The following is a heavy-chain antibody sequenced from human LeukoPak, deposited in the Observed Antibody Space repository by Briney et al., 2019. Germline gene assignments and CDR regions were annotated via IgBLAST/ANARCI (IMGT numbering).Heavy chain of an antibody. Sequence: SETLSLTCTVSGGSISSSSYYWGWIRQPPGTGLEWIGEINHSGSTNYNPSLKSRVTISVDTSKNQFSLKLSSVTAADTAVYYCAREGATLGELSLSQNCFDYWGQGTLVTVSS. D-gene: IGHD3-16*02. CDR2: INHSGST. CDR1: GGSISSSSYY. V-gene: IGHV4-39*07. J-gene: IGHJ4*02. CDR3: AREGATLGELSLSQNCFDY.